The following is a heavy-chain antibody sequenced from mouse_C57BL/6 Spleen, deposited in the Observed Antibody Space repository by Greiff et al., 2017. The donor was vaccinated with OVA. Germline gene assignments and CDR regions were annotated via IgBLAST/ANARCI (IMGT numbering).Heavy chain of an antibody. V-gene: IGHV5-9-1*02. D-gene: IGHD2-1*01. Sequence: EVQLVESGEGLVKPGGSLKLSCAASGFTFSSYAMSWVRQTPEKRLEWVAYISSGGDYIYYADTVKGRFTISRDNARNTLYLQMSSLKSEDTAMYYCTRDFGKIDYYYAMDYWGQGTSVTVSS. CDR2: ISSGGDYI. J-gene: IGHJ4*01. CDR3: TRDFGKIDYYYAMDY. CDR1: GFTFSSYA.